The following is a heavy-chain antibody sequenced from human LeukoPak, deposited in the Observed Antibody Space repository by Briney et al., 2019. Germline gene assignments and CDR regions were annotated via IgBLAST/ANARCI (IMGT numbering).Heavy chain of an antibody. CDR1: GDSVSRNDAG. J-gene: IGHJ4*02. CDR2: TYYRSKWYN. V-gene: IGHV6-1*01. D-gene: IGHD6-19*01. Sequence: SQTLSLTCAISGDSVSRNDAGWNWIRQSPSRGLEWLGRTYYRSKWYNDYAVSVKSRITINPDTSKNQFSLQLNSVTPEDTAVYYCARVSGYSSGWEFDYWGRGTLVTVSS. CDR3: ARVSGYSSGWEFDY.